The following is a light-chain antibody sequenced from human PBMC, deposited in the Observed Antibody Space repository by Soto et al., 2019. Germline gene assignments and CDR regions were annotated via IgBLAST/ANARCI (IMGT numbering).Light chain of an antibody. CDR3: QQYNSFSGT. CDR2: DAS. Sequence: DIQMTQSPSTLSASVGDRVTITCWASQSISTWLAWYQQKPGKAPKLLIFDASTLQSGVPSRFSGSGSGIEFTLTISSLQSDDFATYYCQQYNSFSGTFGQGTKLEIK. V-gene: IGKV1-5*01. J-gene: IGKJ2*02. CDR1: QSISTW.